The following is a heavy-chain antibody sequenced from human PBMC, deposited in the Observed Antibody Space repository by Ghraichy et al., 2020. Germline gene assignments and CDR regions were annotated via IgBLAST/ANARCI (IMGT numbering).Heavy chain of an antibody. D-gene: IGHD6-19*01. CDR3: ARFRIAVAGRFDY. J-gene: IGHJ4*02. CDR2: INHSGST. V-gene: IGHV4-34*01. Sequence: SETLSLTCAVYGGSFSGYYWSWIRQPPGKGLEWIGEINHSGSTNYNPSLKSRVTISVDTSKNQFSLKLSSVTAADTAVYYCARFRIAVAGRFDYWGQGTLVTLSS. CDR1: GGSFSGYY.